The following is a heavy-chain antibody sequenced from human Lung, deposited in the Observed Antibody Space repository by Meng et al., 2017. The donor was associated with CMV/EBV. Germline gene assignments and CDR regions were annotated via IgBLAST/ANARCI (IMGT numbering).Heavy chain of an antibody. J-gene: IGHJ3*02. V-gene: IGHV3-74*01. Sequence: GGSLRLSCAVSGINSNTYWMHWVRQVPGKGLVWLSRIYSDGISTRYADSVKGRFTISRDNTKSTLYLQMNGLRAEDTAVYYCAREPGRGAFDIWGQGKRV. CDR3: AREPGRGAFDI. D-gene: IGHD3-10*01. CDR2: IYSDGIST. CDR1: GINSNTYW.